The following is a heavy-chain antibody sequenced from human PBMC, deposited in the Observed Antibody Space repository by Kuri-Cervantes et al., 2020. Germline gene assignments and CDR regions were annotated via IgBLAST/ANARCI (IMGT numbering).Heavy chain of an antibody. Sequence: GGSLRLSCAASGFTFDDYAMHWVRQAPGKGLEWVSLISWDGGSTYYADSVKGRFTISRDNSKNSLYLQMNSLRTEDTALYYCARIVVVPAAKAYYYMDVWGKGTTVTVSS. CDR3: ARIVVVPAAKAYYYMDV. D-gene: IGHD2-2*01. J-gene: IGHJ6*03. V-gene: IGHV3-43*01. CDR1: GFTFDDYA. CDR2: ISWDGGST.